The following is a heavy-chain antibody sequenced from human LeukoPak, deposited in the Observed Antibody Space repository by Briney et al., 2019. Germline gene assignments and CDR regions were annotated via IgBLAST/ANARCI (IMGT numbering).Heavy chain of an antibody. J-gene: IGHJ5*02. CDR1: GFRFSSYS. V-gene: IGHV3-48*01. CDR3: ARDAPVASSPNWFDP. Sequence: GGSLRLSCAASGFRFSSYSMHWVRQAPGKGLDWVSSITRGSSTRYYADSVKGRFTISRDDGKTSLYLHMNSLRVDDTAVYFCARDAPVASSPNWFDPWGQGTLVTVSS. CDR2: ITRGSSTR. D-gene: IGHD6-19*01.